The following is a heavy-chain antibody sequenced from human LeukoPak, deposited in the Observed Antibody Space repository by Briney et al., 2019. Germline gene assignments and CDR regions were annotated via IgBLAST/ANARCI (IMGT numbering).Heavy chain of an antibody. Sequence: ASVKVSCKASGYSFTSHYMHWVRQAPGQGLEWMGLINPSGSSTLYAQKFQGRVTITADKSTSTAYMELSSLRSEDTAVYYCAVGRDYGDYRYYYYMDVWGKGTTVTVSS. D-gene: IGHD4-17*01. V-gene: IGHV1-46*01. CDR2: INPSGSST. J-gene: IGHJ6*03. CDR3: AVGRDYGDYRYYYYMDV. CDR1: GYSFTSHY.